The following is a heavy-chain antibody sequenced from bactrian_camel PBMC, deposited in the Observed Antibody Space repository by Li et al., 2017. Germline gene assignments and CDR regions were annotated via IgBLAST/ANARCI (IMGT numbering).Heavy chain of an antibody. D-gene: IGHD5*01. CDR1: GYTSSSYC. Sequence: HVQLVESGGGSVQAGGSLRLSCVASGYTSSSYCMGWLRQAPGKEREGVAAIVTLGGTTYYDDSVTGRFTISQDNAKKTTYLQMDHLRTEDTAIYYCAAGWSYGVGTLLRRHYDYWGQGTQVTVS. CDR2: IVTLGGTT. CDR3: AAGWSYGVGTLLRRHYDY. V-gene: IGHV3S1*01. J-gene: IGHJ4*01.